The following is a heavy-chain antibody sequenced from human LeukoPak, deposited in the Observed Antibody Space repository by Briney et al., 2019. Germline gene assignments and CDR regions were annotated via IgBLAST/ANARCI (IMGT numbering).Heavy chain of an antibody. V-gene: IGHV4-34*01. Sequence: SETLSLTCAFHGGSFSGYYWSWIPQPPGKGLEGIGEIRNSGSTNYNPSLKSRVTMSLDTSKNQLSLKVTSVTAADTAVYYCARGSHYVWGKDGYWGQGTLVTVSS. CDR2: IRNSGST. J-gene: IGHJ4*02. CDR1: GGSFSGYY. D-gene: IGHD3-16*01. CDR3: ARGSHYVWGKDGY.